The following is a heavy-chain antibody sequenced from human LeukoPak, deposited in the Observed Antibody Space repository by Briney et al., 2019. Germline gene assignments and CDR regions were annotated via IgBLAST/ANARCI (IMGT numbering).Heavy chain of an antibody. CDR2: ITYSGGDT. CDR1: GFSFSSHV. Sequence: GLSVRLSCAASGFSFSSHVMHWVRQAPGKGLEWVSGITYSGGDTYYADSVKGRLSISRDNSENTPNLQMNSLRAEDTALYYCARSDIAASGPLFDYWGQGTLVTV. J-gene: IGHJ4*02. D-gene: IGHD6-6*01. CDR3: ARSDIAASGPLFDY. V-gene: IGHV3-23*01.